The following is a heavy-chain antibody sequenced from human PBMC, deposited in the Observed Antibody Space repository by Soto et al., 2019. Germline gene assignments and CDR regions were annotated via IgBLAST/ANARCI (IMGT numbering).Heavy chain of an antibody. D-gene: IGHD6-19*01. J-gene: IGHJ4*02. Sequence: GGSLRLSCAASGFTFSSYGMHWVRQAPGKGLEWVALIWHDGSQEYYEDSVKGRFTISKDSSKDTLYLQMNSLRVEDTAVYYCAREDSTVWNARYWGQGTLVTVSS. CDR1: GFTFSSYG. CDR3: AREDSTVWNARY. V-gene: IGHV3-33*01. CDR2: IWHDGSQE.